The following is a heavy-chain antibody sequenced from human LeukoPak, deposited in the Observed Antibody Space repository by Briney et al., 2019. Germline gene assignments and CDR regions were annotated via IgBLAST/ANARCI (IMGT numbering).Heavy chain of an antibody. V-gene: IGHV3-7*01. CDR2: IKQDGSEK. J-gene: IGHJ4*02. CDR1: GFTFSGYW. D-gene: IGHD6-19*01. CDR3: AKWYSSGWYSEDYFDY. Sequence: PGGSLRLSCAASGFTFSGYWMSWVRQAPGKGLEWVANIKQDGSEKYYVDSVKGRFTISRDNAKNSLYLQMNSLRAEDTAVYYCAKWYSSGWYSEDYFDYWGQGTLVTVSS.